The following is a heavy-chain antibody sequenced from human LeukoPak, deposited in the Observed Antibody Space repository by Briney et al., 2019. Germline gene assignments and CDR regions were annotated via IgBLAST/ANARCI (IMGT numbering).Heavy chain of an antibody. V-gene: IGHV1-2*02. J-gene: IGHJ6*03. CDR3: ARDGWYISYMDV. Sequence: ASVKVSCKASGYLFIVYNIHWVRQAPGQGLEWMGWINPNNGGTKYAQKFQGRVTMTRDTSISTAYMELTRLRSDDMAVYYCARDGWYISYMDVWGKGTTVTVSS. CDR2: INPNNGGT. CDR1: GYLFIVYN. D-gene: IGHD6-19*01.